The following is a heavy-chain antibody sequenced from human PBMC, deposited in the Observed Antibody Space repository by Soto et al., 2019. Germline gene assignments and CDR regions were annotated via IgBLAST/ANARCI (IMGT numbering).Heavy chain of an antibody. V-gene: IGHV3-72*01. J-gene: IGHJ4*02. Sequence: GGSLRLSCAASGFTFSDHCMEWVRQAPGKGLEWVGRTRNKVDSYTTEYAASVRGRFTISRDDSKTSLYLQMNSLKTEDTALYYCATGTVGAMDYWGQGTLVTVSS. D-gene: IGHD1-26*01. CDR3: ATGTVGAMDY. CDR2: TRNKVDSYTT. CDR1: GFTFSDHC.